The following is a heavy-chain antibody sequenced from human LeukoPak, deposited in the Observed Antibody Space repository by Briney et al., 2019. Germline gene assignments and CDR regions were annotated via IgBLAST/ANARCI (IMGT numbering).Heavy chain of an antibody. CDR1: GGSFSGCY. D-gene: IGHD1-26*01. Sequence: SETLSLTCAVYGGSFSGCYWSWIRQPPGKGLEWIGEINHSGSTNYNPSLKSRVTISVDTSKNQFSLKLSSVTAADTAVYYCASIVGATLDYWGQGTLVTVSS. J-gene: IGHJ4*02. CDR3: ASIVGATLDY. V-gene: IGHV4-34*01. CDR2: INHSGST.